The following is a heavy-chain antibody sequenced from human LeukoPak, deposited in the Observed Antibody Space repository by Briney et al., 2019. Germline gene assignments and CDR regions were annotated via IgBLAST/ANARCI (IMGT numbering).Heavy chain of an antibody. V-gene: IGHV4-39*07. D-gene: IGHD3-22*01. CDR3: ARVYRDSSGLTLDY. Sequence: SETLSLTCTVSGGSFSSSDYYWGWIRQPPGKGLEWIGSIYYSGSTYYNPSLKSRVTISVDTSKNQFSLKLSSVTAADTAVYYCARVYRDSSGLTLDYWGQGTLVTVSS. CDR1: GGSFSSSDYY. J-gene: IGHJ4*02. CDR2: IYYSGST.